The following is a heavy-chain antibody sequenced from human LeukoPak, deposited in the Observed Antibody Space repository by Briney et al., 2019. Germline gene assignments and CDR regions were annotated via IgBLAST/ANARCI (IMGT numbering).Heavy chain of an antibody. J-gene: IGHJ4*02. CDR1: RGSMSGYY. Sequence: SETLSLTCTVSRGSMSGYYWSWIRQPPGKGLEWIGYIYYGGSTNYNPSLKSRVTISVDTSKNQFSLKLSSVTAADTAVYYCARVQIAVPGNYHFDYWGQGTLATVSS. V-gene: IGHV4-59*01. D-gene: IGHD6-19*01. CDR2: IYYGGST. CDR3: ARVQIAVPGNYHFDY.